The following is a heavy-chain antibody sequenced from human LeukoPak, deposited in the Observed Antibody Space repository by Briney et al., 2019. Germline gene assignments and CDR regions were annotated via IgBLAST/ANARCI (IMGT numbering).Heavy chain of an antibody. CDR3: ARDSKVGATIYDYYYGMDV. V-gene: IGHV3-21*01. Sequence: PGGSLRLSCAASGFTFSSYSMNWVRQAPGKGLEWVSSISSSSSYIYYADSVKGRFTISRDNAKNSLYLQMNSLRAEDTAVYYCARDSKVGATIYDYYYGMDVWGQGTTVTVSS. CDR1: GFTFSSYS. D-gene: IGHD1-26*01. CDR2: ISSSSSYI. J-gene: IGHJ6*02.